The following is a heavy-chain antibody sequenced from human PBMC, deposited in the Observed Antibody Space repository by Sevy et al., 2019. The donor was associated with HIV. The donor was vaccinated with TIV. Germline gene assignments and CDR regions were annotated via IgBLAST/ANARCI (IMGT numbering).Heavy chain of an antibody. Sequence: GGSLRLSCAASGFTFSSYEMNWVRQAPGKGLEWISYITLSGSTMYYADSVKGRFTISIDNAKNSLYLQMNSLRAEDTAVYYCARDRQGITVAGTAIDYWGQGTLVTVSS. CDR1: GFTFSSYE. V-gene: IGHV3-48*03. CDR3: ARDRQGITVAGTAIDY. CDR2: ITLSGSTM. J-gene: IGHJ4*02. D-gene: IGHD6-19*01.